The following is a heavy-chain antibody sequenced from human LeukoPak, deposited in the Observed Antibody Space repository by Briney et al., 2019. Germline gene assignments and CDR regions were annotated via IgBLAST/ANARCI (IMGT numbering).Heavy chain of an antibody. Sequence: GGSLRLSCAASGFTFSSYGMHWVRQAPGRGLEWVAFIRYDGSNKYYADSVKGRFTISRDNSKNTLYLQMNSLRAEDTAVYYCAKVGCSSTSCYSDYYYYYYMDVWGKGTTVTVSS. V-gene: IGHV3-30*02. J-gene: IGHJ6*03. CDR1: GFTFSSYG. CDR3: AKVGCSSTSCYSDYYYYYYMDV. D-gene: IGHD2-2*01. CDR2: IRYDGSNK.